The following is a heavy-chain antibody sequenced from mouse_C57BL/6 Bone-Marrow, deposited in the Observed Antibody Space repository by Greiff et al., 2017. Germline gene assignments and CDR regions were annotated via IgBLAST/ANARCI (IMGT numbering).Heavy chain of an antibody. Sequence: EVMLVESGGGLVQPGGSLKLSCAASGFTFSDYYMYWVRQTPEKRLEWVAYISNGGGSTYYPDTVKGRFTISRDNAKNTLYLQMSRLKSEDTAMYYCAIQGSYCVPYYFDYWGQGTTLTVSS. V-gene: IGHV5-12*01. CDR2: ISNGGGST. CDR3: AIQGSYCVPYYFDY. D-gene: IGHD2-12*01. J-gene: IGHJ2*01. CDR1: GFTFSDYY.